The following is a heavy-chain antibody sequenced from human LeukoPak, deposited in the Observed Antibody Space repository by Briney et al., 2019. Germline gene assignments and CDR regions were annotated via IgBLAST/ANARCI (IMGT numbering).Heavy chain of an antibody. CDR3: ARGRFFDAFDI. J-gene: IGHJ3*02. CDR2: IYYSGST. Sequence: KPSETLSLTCTVSGGSISSYYWSWIRQPPGKGLEWIGYIYYSGSTKYKPSLKSRVTISVDKSKSLFSLKLSSVTAADTAVYYCARGRFFDAFDIWGQGTMVTVSS. V-gene: IGHV4-59*01. CDR1: GGSISSYY. D-gene: IGHD3-3*01.